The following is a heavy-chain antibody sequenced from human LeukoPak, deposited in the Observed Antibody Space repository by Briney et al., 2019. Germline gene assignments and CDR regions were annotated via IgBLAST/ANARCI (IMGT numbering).Heavy chain of an antibody. CDR2: IYYSGST. Sequence: PSETLSLTCTVSGGSISSSSYYWGWIRQPPGKGLEWIGNIYYSGSTYYNPSLKSRVTISVDTSKNQFSLKLSSVTAADTAVYYCARLDVNWFDPWGQGTLVTVSS. CDR1: GGSISSSSYY. J-gene: IGHJ5*02. CDR3: ARLDVNWFDP. D-gene: IGHD1-1*01. V-gene: IGHV4-39*01.